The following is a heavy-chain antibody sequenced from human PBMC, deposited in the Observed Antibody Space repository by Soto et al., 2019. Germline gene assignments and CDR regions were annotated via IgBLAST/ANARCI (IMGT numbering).Heavy chain of an antibody. J-gene: IGHJ6*03. V-gene: IGHV1-18*01. Sequence: QVQLLQSGGEVRKPGASVKVSCKASGYTFSKYGISWVRQARGQGLEWMAWIDPSNGNTNYAQKFQGRVPLTTDTSTTTAYMDLRSVKSDDTAVYFCARGVPESNAYYYYMDVWGKGTTVTVSS. CDR1: GYTFSKYG. CDR2: IDPSNGNT. CDR3: ARGVPESNAYYYYMDV.